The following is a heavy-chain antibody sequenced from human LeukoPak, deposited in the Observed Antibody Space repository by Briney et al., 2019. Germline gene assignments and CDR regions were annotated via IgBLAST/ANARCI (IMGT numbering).Heavy chain of an antibody. Sequence: SETLSLTCAVYGGSFSGYYWSWIRQPPGKGLEWIGEINHSGSTNYNPSLKSRVTISVDTSKNQFSLKLSSVTAADTAVYYCARHRRIYCSSTSCPPVGAFDIWGQGTMATVSS. CDR3: ARHRRIYCSSTSCPPVGAFDI. V-gene: IGHV4-34*01. CDR1: GGSFSGYY. CDR2: INHSGST. D-gene: IGHD2-2*01. J-gene: IGHJ3*02.